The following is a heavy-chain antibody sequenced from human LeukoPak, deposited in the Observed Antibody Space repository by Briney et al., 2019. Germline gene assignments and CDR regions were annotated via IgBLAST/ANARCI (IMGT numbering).Heavy chain of an antibody. CDR2: IYHSGST. J-gene: IGHJ4*02. V-gene: IGHV4-38-2*02. CDR1: GYSISSGYY. D-gene: IGHD3-10*01. CDR3: ATPGIPYYGSGSYYPFDY. Sequence: SETLSLTCTVSGYSISSGYYWGWIRQPPGKGLEWIGSIYHSGSTYYNPSLKSRVTISVDTSKNQFSLKLSSVTAADTAVYYCATPGIPYYGSGSYYPFDYWGQGTLVTVSS.